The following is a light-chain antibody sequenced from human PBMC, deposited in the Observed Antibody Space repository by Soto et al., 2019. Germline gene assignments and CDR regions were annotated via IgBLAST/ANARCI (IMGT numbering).Light chain of an antibody. CDR3: SSYIDVFSIEV. CDR2: DVS. J-gene: IGLJ1*01. CDR1: STDFGGQNY. V-gene: IGLV2-14*03. Sequence: QSALTQPASVSGSLGKSITISCTGTSTDFGGQNYVSWYQQHPGRAPNLILYDVSNRPSGISNRFSGSKSGNTASLTISGLQADDMADYYCSSYIDVFSIEVFGPGTKLTVL.